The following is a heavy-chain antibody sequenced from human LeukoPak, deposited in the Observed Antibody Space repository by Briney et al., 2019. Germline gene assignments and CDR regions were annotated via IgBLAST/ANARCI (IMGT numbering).Heavy chain of an antibody. D-gene: IGHD6-13*01. Sequence: PGGSLRLSCAASGFTFSSYAMSWVRQAPGKGLEWVSAISGSGGSTYYADSVKGRFTISRDNSKNTLYLQMNSLRAEDTAVYYCAKDSLPGYSGSWNYFDYWGQGTLVTVSS. V-gene: IGHV3-23*01. CDR1: GFTFSSYA. CDR3: AKDSLPGYSGSWNYFDY. J-gene: IGHJ4*02. CDR2: ISGSGGST.